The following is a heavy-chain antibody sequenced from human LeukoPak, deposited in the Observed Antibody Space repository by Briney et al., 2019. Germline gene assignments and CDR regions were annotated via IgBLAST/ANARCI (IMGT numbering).Heavy chain of an antibody. CDR2: ISSSSSYI. D-gene: IGHD2-2*02. CDR3: ARSHCSSTSCYNP. V-gene: IGHV3-21*01. CDR1: GFTFSSYS. J-gene: IGHJ5*02. Sequence: GGSLRLSCAASGFTFSSYSMNWVRQAPGKGLEWVSSISSSSSYIYYADSVKGRFTISRDNAKNSLYLQMNSLRAEDTAVYYCARSHCSSTSCYNPWGQGTLVTVSS.